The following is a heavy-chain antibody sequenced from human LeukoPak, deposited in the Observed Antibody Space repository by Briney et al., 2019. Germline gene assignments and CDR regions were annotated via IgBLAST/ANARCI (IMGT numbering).Heavy chain of an antibody. V-gene: IGHV5-51*01. CDR2: IYPGDSDT. J-gene: IGHJ4*02. CDR3: ARRGDSSGYCFDY. D-gene: IGHD3-22*01. Sequence: GESLKISCKGSGYSFTSYWIVWVRQMPGKGLEWMGIIYPGDSDTRYSPSFQGQVTISADKSISTAYLQWSSLKASDTAMYYCARRGDSSGYCFDYWGQGTLVTVSS. CDR1: GYSFTSYW.